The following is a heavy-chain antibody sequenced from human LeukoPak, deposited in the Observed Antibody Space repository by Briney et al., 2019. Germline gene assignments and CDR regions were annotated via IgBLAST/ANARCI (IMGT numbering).Heavy chain of an antibody. CDR3: ARASMVRGVIKLLYFDY. J-gene: IGHJ4*02. Sequence: QPGGSLRLSCAASGFTFSNYAMSWVRQAPGKGLEWVSAISGSGGSTYYADSVKGRFTISRDNSKNTLYLQMNSLRAEDTAVYYCARASMVRGVIKLLYFDYWGQGTLVTVSS. V-gene: IGHV3-23*01. CDR2: ISGSGGST. CDR1: GFTFSNYA. D-gene: IGHD3-10*01.